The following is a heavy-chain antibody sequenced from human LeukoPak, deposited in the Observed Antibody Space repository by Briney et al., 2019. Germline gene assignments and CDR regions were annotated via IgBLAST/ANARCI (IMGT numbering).Heavy chain of an antibody. Sequence: SETLSLTCTVSGGSISSNSYYWGWIRQPPGKGLGWIGTFYYSGSTYYNPSLKSRVTISVDKSKNQFSLKLSSVTAADTAVYYCASRVVVTSPLNFDYWGQGTLVTVSS. CDR3: ASRVVVTSPLNFDY. CDR1: GGSISSNSYY. D-gene: IGHD2-21*02. V-gene: IGHV4-39*01. CDR2: FYYSGST. J-gene: IGHJ4*02.